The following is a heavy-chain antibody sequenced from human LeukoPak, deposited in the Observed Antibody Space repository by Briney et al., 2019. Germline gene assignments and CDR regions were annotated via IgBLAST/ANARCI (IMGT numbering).Heavy chain of an antibody. V-gene: IGHV3-15*01. D-gene: IGHD3-10*01. Sequence: AGGSLRLSCVASEFTFNTAWVTWVRQAPGKGLEWVGHVKSKIDGGTTDYAAPVKDRFTISRDDSKNTVFLQMNSLKTDDTAVYYCATTGHTRVTMVRGYKFILKHGLNVWGQGTTVTVSS. CDR3: ATTGHTRVTMVRGYKFILKHGLNV. CDR1: EFTFNTAW. J-gene: IGHJ6*02. CDR2: VKSKIDGGTT.